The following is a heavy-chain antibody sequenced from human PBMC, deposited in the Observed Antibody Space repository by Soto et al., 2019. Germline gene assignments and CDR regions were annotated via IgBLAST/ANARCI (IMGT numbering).Heavy chain of an antibody. CDR3: ARLGIGWEFPFDY. CDR2: IYHSGST. CDR1: GGSASNDAYY. V-gene: IGHV4-61*08. J-gene: IGHJ4*02. Sequence: QVQLQESGPGLVKPSETLSLTCIVSGGSASNDAYYWSWIRQPPGKGLEWIGYIYHSGSTYYNPSLKSRVTISADTSANQFSLKGSSVTAADTAVYYCARLGIGWEFPFDYWGQGTLVNVSS. D-gene: IGHD1-26*01.